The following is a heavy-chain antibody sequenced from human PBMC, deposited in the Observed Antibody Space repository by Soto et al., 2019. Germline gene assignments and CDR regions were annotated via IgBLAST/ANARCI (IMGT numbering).Heavy chain of an antibody. CDR3: TRGSPACKSITCYGTRGMDV. J-gene: IGHJ6*02. D-gene: IGHD2-2*01. CDR2: LRYSSGQI. CDR1: FAFINSR. V-gene: IGHV3-21*01. Sequence: EEQLVESGGGLVKPGESLRLSCKFAFINSRLNWVRQAPGKGLEWVSSLRYSSGQIHYADSVKGRFNICRDNVKKAMFLQMNSLTAEDTAVYYCTRGSPACKSITCYGTRGMDVWGQGTTVTVSS.